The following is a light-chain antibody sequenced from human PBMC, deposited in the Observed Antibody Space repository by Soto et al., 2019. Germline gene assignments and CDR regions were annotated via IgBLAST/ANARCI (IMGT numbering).Light chain of an antibody. J-gene: IGLJ2*01. V-gene: IGLV2-14*01. CDR2: DVS. Sequence: QSALTQPASVSGSPGQSITISCTGTSSDVGGYNYVSWYQQHPGKAPTLMIYDVSNRPSGVSNRFSGSKSANTASLTISGLQGEDEADYYCSSYTGSSTYVVFGGGTQLTFL. CDR1: SSDVGGYNY. CDR3: SSYTGSSTYVV.